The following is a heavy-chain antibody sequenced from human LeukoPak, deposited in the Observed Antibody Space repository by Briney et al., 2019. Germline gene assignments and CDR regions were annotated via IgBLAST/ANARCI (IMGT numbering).Heavy chain of an antibody. Sequence: GGSLRLSCAVSGFTFSSYSMNWVRRAPGKGLEWVSYISSSSSTIYYADSVKGRFTISRDNAKNSLYLQMNSLRAEDTAVYYCATEETGYFDYWGQGTLVTVSS. V-gene: IGHV3-48*01. CDR3: ATEETGYFDY. D-gene: IGHD1-1*01. CDR1: GFTFSSYS. J-gene: IGHJ4*02. CDR2: ISSSSSTI.